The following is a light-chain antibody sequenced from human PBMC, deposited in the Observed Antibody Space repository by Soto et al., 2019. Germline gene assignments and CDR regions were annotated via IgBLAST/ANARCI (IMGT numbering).Light chain of an antibody. CDR2: MDS. CDR3: QVWDSSTARV. CDR1: NIGSKT. V-gene: IGLV3-9*01. Sequence: SYELTQPLSVSVALGQTARITCGGNNIGSKTVHWYQQKPRQAPVLVIYMDSNRPSGIPERFSGSNSGNTATLTISRAQAGDEADYYCQVWDSSTARVFGGGTKLTVL. J-gene: IGLJ3*02.